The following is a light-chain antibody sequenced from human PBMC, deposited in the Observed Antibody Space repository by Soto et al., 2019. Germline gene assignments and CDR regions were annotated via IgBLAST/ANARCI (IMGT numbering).Light chain of an antibody. CDR3: QQYADWPLT. CDR2: KTS. Sequence: IVMTQSAATVSVSPGESASLSCRASRTIGTNLGWYQQKPGQAPRLLISKTSTRATGVPARFSGSGSGTEFTLTITSLQSVDIAVYYCQQYADWPLTFGGGTKVDIK. CDR1: RTIGTN. J-gene: IGKJ4*01. V-gene: IGKV3-15*01.